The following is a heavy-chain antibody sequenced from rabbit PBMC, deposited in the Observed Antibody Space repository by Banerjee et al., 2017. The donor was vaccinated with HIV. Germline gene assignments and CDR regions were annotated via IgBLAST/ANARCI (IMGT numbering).Heavy chain of an antibody. CDR3: ARDPVILVAGGYDL. D-gene: IGHD7-1*01. CDR1: GFSFSSSYY. CDR2: IYAGSGST. J-gene: IGHJ4*01. Sequence: QQQLVESGGGLVQPEGSLTLTCTASGFSFSSSYYMCWVRQAPGKGLEWIACIYAGSGSTWYASWVNGRFTISKTSSTTVTLQMTSLTAADTATYFCARDPVILVAGGYDLWGPGTLVAVS. V-gene: IGHV1S45*01.